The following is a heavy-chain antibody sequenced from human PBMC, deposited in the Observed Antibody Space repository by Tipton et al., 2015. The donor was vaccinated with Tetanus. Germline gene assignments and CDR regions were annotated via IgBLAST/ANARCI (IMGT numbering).Heavy chain of an antibody. CDR3: ARGVPYSTTMGSDWFDP. CDR1: GASINAGGYL. J-gene: IGHJ5*02. V-gene: IGHV4-31*03. Sequence: TLSLTCTVSGASINAGGYLWTWVRQRPGKGLEWIGNIYYTALTSYTPSLNSRVKISLDTSMNQVSLTLTSVTAADTALYYCARGVPYSTTMGSDWFDPWGQGTLVTVSS. D-gene: IGHD2-2*01. CDR2: IYYTALT.